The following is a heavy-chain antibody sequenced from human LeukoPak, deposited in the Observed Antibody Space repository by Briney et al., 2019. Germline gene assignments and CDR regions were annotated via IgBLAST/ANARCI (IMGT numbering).Heavy chain of an antibody. V-gene: IGHV1-18*01. J-gene: IGHJ5*02. CDR3: ARTGTRGSGSYSPSWFDP. D-gene: IGHD1-26*01. Sequence: RASVKVSCKASGYTFTSYGISWVRQAPGQGLEWMGWISAYNGNTNYAQKLQGRVTMTTDTSTSTAYMELRSLRSDDTAVYYCARTGTRGSGSYSPSWFDPWGQGTLVTVSS. CDR2: ISAYNGNT. CDR1: GYTFTSYG.